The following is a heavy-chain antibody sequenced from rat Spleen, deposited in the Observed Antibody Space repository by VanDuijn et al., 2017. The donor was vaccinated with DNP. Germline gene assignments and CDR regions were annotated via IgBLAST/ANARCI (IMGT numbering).Heavy chain of an antibody. CDR3: ARQRWYYSGEGMDY. D-gene: IGHD1-1*01. CDR1: GFTFSDYY. Sequence: EVQLVESGGGLMQPGRSLKLSCAASGFTFSDYYMAWVRQAPTKGLEWVAYISYDGGSTYYRDSVKGRFTISRDNGKSILYLQMDSLRSEDTATYYCARQRWYYSGEGMDYWGQGVMITVSS. J-gene: IGHJ2*01. V-gene: IGHV5-20*01. CDR2: ISYDGGST.